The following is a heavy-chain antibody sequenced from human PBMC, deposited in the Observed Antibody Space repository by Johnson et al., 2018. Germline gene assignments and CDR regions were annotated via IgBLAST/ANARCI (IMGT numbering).Heavy chain of an antibody. Sequence: QVQLQESGPGLVKPSETLSLTCTVSGGSISSYYWSWIRQPPGKGLEWIGYIYYSGSTNYNPSLKIRVTISRDNAKNSLYLQMNSLRTEDPALYYCAKDTGYCSGGSCGYGMDVWGQGTTVTVSS. CDR1: GGSISSYY. J-gene: IGHJ6*02. V-gene: IGHV4-59*01. D-gene: IGHD2-15*01. CDR3: AKDTGYCSGGSCGYGMDV. CDR2: IYYSGST.